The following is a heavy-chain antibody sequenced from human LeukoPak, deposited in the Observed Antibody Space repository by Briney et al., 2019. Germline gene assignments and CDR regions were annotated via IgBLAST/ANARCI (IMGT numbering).Heavy chain of an antibody. D-gene: IGHD2-2*01. Sequence: GGSLRLSCAASGFTFDDYAMHWVRQAPGKGLEWVSLISWHGGSTYYADSVKGRFTISRDNSKNTLYLQMNSLRAEDTAVYYCARGGDVVVPAAPANLWGQGTLVTVSS. CDR2: ISWHGGST. V-gene: IGHV3-43D*03. CDR1: GFTFDDYA. J-gene: IGHJ4*02. CDR3: ARGGDVVVPAAPANL.